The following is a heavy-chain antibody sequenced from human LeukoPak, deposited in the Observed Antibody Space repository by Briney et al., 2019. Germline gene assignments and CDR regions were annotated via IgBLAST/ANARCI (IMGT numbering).Heavy chain of an antibody. J-gene: IGHJ3*01. CDR2: IKEDGSEK. Sequence: PGESLRLSCAASGFTFSSYWMTWVRQAPGKGLEWVANIKEDGSEKKFVDSVKGRFTISRDNTKNSLYLQMNSLRVEDTAVYYCARDGRYYDSSGHYTHTFDVWGQGTMVTVSS. D-gene: IGHD3-22*01. V-gene: IGHV3-7*01. CDR1: GFTFSSYW. CDR3: ARDGRYYDSSGHYTHTFDV.